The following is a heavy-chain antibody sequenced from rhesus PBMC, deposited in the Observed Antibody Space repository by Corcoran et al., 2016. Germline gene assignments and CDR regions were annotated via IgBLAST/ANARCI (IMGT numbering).Heavy chain of an antibody. CDR2: IYGSSGST. V-gene: IGHV4-160*01. CDR3: ARGIHCSDSGCSLP. CDR1: GGSFTSYW. J-gene: IGHJ4*01. D-gene: IGHD2-33*01. Sequence: QVQLQESGPGLGKPSETLSLTCAVPGGSFTSYWWGWIPQPPGTGLEWIGGIYGSSGSTEYNPSLKSRATISRDTSKNQFSLKLSSVTAAGTAVYYCARGIHCSDSGCSLPWGQGVLVTVSS.